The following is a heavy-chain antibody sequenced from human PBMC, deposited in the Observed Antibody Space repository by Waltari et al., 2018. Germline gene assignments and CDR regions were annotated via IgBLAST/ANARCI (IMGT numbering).Heavy chain of an antibody. V-gene: IGHV3-48*03. J-gene: IGHJ5*02. CDR1: GFTFSSYE. D-gene: IGHD2-21*02. CDR3: ATTGGNSVLDWFDP. CDR2: ISSSGSTI. Sequence: EVQLVESGGGLVQPGGSLRLSCAASGFTFSSYEMHWVRQAPGKGLEWVSYISSSGSTIYYADSVKGRFTISRDNAKNSLYLQMNSLRAEDTAVYYCATTGGNSVLDWFDPWGQGTLVTVSS.